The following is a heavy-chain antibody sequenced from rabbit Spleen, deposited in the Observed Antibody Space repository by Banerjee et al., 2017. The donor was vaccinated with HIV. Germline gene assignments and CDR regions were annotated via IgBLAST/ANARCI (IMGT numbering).Heavy chain of an antibody. CDR1: GFDFSSSYY. J-gene: IGHJ4*01. CDR2: IYTGSGST. CDR3: ARDGGDYGSGGFNL. Sequence: QEQLEESGGDLVKPEGSLTLTCKASGFDFSSSYYMCWVRQAPGRGLELIACIYTGSGSTWYASWVNGRFTISRSTSLNTVDLKMTSLTAADTATYFCARDGGDYGSGGFNLWGPGTLVTVS. D-gene: IGHD2-1*01. V-gene: IGHV1S43*01.